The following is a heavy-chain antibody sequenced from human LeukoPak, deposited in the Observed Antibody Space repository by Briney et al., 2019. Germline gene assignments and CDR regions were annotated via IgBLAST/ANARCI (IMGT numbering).Heavy chain of an antibody. CDR3: AKDPYSSSPNLIFDY. CDR2: ISGSGGST. CDR1: GFTFSSYA. J-gene: IGHJ4*02. Sequence: PGGSLRLSCAASGFTFSSYAMSWVRQATGKGLEWVSAISGSGGSTYYADSVKGRFTISRDNSKNTLYLQMNSLRAEDTAVYYCAKDPYSSSPNLIFDYWGQGTLVTVSS. D-gene: IGHD6-6*01. V-gene: IGHV3-23*01.